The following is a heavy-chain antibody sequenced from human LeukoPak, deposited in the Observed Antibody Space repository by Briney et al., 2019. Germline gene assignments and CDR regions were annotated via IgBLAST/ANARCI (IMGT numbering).Heavy chain of an antibody. CDR1: GYTFTSYD. D-gene: IGHD6-13*01. CDR2: MNPNSGNT. J-gene: IGHJ1*01. CDR3: ALDLAAAGLHAEYFQH. Sequence: GASVKVSCKASGYTFTSYDINWVRQATGQGLEWMGWMNPNSGNTGYAQKFQGRVTITRNTSISTAYMELSSLRSEDTAVYYCALDLAAAGLHAEYFQHWGQGTLVTVSS. V-gene: IGHV1-8*03.